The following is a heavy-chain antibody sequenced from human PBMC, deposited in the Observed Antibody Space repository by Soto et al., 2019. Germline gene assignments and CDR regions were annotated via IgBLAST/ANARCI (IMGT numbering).Heavy chain of an antibody. Sequence: QVQLQQWGAGLLKPSENLSLTCAVYGGSFSGYYWSWIRQPPGKGLEWIGEINHSGSTNYNPSLKSRGTISVDTSKTQFTLKLSSVTAADTAVYDCARGQSVGWFDPWGQGTLVTVSS. D-gene: IGHD3-10*01. CDR1: GGSFSGYY. J-gene: IGHJ5*02. V-gene: IGHV4-34*01. CDR2: INHSGST. CDR3: ARGQSVGWFDP.